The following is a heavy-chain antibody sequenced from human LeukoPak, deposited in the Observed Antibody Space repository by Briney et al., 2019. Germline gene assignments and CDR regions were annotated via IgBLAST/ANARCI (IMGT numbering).Heavy chain of an antibody. D-gene: IGHD3-22*01. CDR1: GFTFSSYD. Sequence: PGGSLRLSCAASGFTFSSYDMTWVRQGPGKGLEWVSGISGSGGSTYYADSVKGRFTISRDNSKNTLYLQMNSLRAEDTAVYYCAKAKYYYDSSGYYYPYYYYYMDVWGKGTTVTISS. CDR3: AKAKYYYDSSGYYYPYYYYYMDV. CDR2: ISGSGGST. J-gene: IGHJ6*03. V-gene: IGHV3-23*01.